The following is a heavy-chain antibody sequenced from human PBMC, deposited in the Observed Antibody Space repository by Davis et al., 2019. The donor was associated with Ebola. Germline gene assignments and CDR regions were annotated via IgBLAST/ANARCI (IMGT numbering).Heavy chain of an antibody. CDR3: ARNAIGYNNGAEFDF. V-gene: IGHV3-7*01. J-gene: IGHJ4*02. CDR2: IKKDGSEK. Sequence: GGSLRLSCAASGFTFSTHWMNWVRQAPGKGLEWVANIKKDGSEKYYVDSVKGRFTISRDNAKNSLNLQMNSLRAEDTAVYYCARNAIGYNNGAEFDFWGQGTLVTVSS. D-gene: IGHD1-1*01. CDR1: GFTFSTHW.